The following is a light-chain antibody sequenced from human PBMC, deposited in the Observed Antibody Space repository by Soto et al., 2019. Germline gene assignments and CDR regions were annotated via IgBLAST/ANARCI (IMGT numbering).Light chain of an antibody. CDR3: QQYNNWPPRYT. CDR1: HSVSSN. CDR2: DAS. J-gene: IGKJ2*01. V-gene: IGKV3D-15*01. Sequence: EIVMTQSPATLSVSPGERATLSCRASHSVSSNLAWYQQKPGQAPRLLIYDASTRATGIPARFSGSGSRTEFTLTISSLQSEDFAVYYCQQYNNWPPRYTFGQGTKVDIK.